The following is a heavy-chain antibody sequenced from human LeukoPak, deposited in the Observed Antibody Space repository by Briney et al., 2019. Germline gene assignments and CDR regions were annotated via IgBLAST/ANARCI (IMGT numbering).Heavy chain of an antibody. V-gene: IGHV3-23*01. CDR1: GFTFSSYA. CDR2: ISGSGGST. J-gene: IGHJ6*02. Sequence: GGSLRLSCAASGFTFSSYAMSWVRQAPGKGLEWVSAISGSGGSTYYADSEKGRFTISRDNSKNTLYLQMNSLRAEDTAVYYCAKGQPVRYCSGGSCYPTSFDYGMDVWGQGTTVTVSS. CDR3: AKGQPVRYCSGGSCYPTSFDYGMDV. D-gene: IGHD2-15*01.